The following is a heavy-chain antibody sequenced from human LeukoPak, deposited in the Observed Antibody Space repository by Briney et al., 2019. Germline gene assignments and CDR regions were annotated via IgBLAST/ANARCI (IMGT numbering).Heavy chain of an antibody. J-gene: IGHJ5*02. V-gene: IGHV4-34*12. Sequence: PSETLSLTCAVYGGSFSGHYWTWIRQPPGKGLEWIGEIILGGNTNYNPSLKSRVTISVDTSKNQFSLELSSVTAADTAVYYCARSLSIAARRLDTWGQGTLVTVSS. CDR3: ARSLSIAARRLDT. CDR1: GGSFSGHY. CDR2: IILGGNT. D-gene: IGHD6-6*01.